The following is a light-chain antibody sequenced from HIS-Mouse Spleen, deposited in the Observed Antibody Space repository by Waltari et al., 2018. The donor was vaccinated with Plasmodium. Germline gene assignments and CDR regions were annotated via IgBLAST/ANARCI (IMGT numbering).Light chain of an antibody. CDR3: CSYAGSSTFV. Sequence: QSALTQPASVSGSPGQSSTISCTGTRSDVGSYNLFSWYQQHPGKAPKPMIYEGSKRPSGVSNRFSGSKSGNTASLTISGLQAEDEADYYCCSYAGSSTFVFGGGTKLTVL. CDR2: EGS. J-gene: IGLJ3*02. V-gene: IGLV2-23*03. CDR1: RSDVGSYNL.